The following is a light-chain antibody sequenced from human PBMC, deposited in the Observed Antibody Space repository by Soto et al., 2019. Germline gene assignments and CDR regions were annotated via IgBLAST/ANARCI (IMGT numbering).Light chain of an antibody. CDR3: QQYGSSPLT. Sequence: EIVLTQSPDTLSLSPGERATLSYRASQSIGSSLAWYQQKPGQAPRLLMYGSYHRATGIPARFSGSGSGTDFTLIISRLEPEDFAVYYCQQYGSSPLTFGGGTKVDIK. V-gene: IGKV3-20*01. CDR2: GSY. CDR1: QSIGSS. J-gene: IGKJ4*01.